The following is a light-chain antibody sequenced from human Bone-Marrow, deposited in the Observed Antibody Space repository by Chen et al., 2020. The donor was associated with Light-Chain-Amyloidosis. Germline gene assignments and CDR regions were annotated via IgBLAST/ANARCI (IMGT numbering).Light chain of an antibody. Sequence: SYELTPPPAWSVSPGQTARITCSGDDLPTKYAYWYQQKPGQAPVLVIHRDTERPSGISERFSGSSSGTTATLTISGVQAEDEADYHCQSADSSGTYEVIFGGGTKLTVL. CDR1: DLPTKY. CDR3: QSADSSGTYEVI. V-gene: IGLV3-25*03. CDR2: RDT. J-gene: IGLJ2*01.